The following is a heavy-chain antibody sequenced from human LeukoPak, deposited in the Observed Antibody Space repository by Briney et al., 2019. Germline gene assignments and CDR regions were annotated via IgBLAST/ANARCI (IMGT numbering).Heavy chain of an antibody. J-gene: IGHJ4*02. V-gene: IGHV3-48*04. D-gene: IGHD1-26*01. CDR1: GFTFNRYS. CDR3: ARDRGGSYSEIDY. Sequence: GGSLRLSCTASGFTFNRYSLNWVRQAPGTGLKWVSFISASSSVRYYADSVKGRFTISRDNAKNSLYLQMSSLRAEDTAVYYCARDRGGSYSEIDYWGQGTLVTVSS. CDR2: ISASSSVR.